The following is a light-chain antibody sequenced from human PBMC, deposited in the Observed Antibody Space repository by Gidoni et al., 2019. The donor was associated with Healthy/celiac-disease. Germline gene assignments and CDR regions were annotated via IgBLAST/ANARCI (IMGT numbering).Light chain of an antibody. V-gene: IGKV4-1*01. Sequence: DIVMTQSPDSLAVSLGERATINCKSSQSVLYSSNNKNYLAWYQQKPGQPPKLLIYWASTRESGVPDRLSGSVSGTDFTLTISSLQAEDVAVYYCQQYYSTPRTFGQGTKLEIK. CDR2: WAS. CDR3: QQYYSTPRT. CDR1: QSVLYSSNNKNY. J-gene: IGKJ2*01.